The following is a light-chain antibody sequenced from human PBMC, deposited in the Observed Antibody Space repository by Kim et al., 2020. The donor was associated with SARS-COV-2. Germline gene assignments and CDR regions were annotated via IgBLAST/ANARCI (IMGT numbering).Light chain of an antibody. CDR2: EIT. Sequence: PGQAVTISCSGTRTDITTYNYVSWYQQHPGKAPKLIIYEITKRPSGVPDRFSGSKSGDTASLTVSGLQAEDEADYYCTSHANDNYVFGTGTKVTVL. J-gene: IGLJ1*01. V-gene: IGLV2-8*01. CDR3: TSHANDNYV. CDR1: RTDITTYNY.